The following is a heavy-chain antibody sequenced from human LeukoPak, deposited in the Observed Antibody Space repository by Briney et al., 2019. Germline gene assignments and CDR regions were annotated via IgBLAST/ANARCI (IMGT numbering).Heavy chain of an antibody. V-gene: IGHV3-7*01. Sequence: GGSLRLSCAASGFTFSNYWMSWVRQAPGKGLEWVANIKQDGSEKYFVDSVKGRFTISRDNAKNSLYLQMNSLRAEDTAVYYCATSRFYLESWGQGTLVTVSS. CDR3: ATSRFYLES. CDR1: GFTFSNYW. CDR2: IKQDGSEK. J-gene: IGHJ4*02.